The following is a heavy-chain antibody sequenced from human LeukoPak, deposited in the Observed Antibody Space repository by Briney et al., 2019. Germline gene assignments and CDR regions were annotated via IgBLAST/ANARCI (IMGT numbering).Heavy chain of an antibody. D-gene: IGHD2-15*01. Sequence: SETLSLTCTVSGGSISSSSYYWGWTRQPPGKGLEWIGSIYYSGSTYYNPSLKSRVTISVDTSKNQFSLKLSSVTAADTAVYYCARLGYCSGGSCWPFDYWGQGTLVTVSS. V-gene: IGHV4-39*01. CDR2: IYYSGST. CDR1: GGSISSSSYY. J-gene: IGHJ4*02. CDR3: ARLGYCSGGSCWPFDY.